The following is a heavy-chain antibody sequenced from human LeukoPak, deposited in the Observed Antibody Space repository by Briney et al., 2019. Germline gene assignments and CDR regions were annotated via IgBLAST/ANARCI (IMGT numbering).Heavy chain of an antibody. V-gene: IGHV4-59*01. CDR3: ARGDYIRGNIHYNAEYFQH. CDR1: NGSISSYY. J-gene: IGHJ1*01. D-gene: IGHD3-16*01. Sequence: SETLSLTCTVSNGSISSYYWSWIRQPPRKRPEWLGYIDYSGNTHFNPSRRSRSTMSLDTSMRPFFLRLSSVTAADSAVYFCARGDYIRGNIHYNAEYFQHWGQGMPVTVSS. CDR2: IDYSGNT.